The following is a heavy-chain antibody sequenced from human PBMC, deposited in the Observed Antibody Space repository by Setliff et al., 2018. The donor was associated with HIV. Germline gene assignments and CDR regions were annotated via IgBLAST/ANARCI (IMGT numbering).Heavy chain of an antibody. J-gene: IGHJ4*02. V-gene: IGHV4-39*07. CDR1: GGSITRTPYY. CDR3: AKNLYRSPWSPLDY. D-gene: IGHD6-19*01. CDR2: IHHSGTA. Sequence: SETLSLTCTVSGGSITRTPYYWGWIRQPPGKGLEWIGSIHHSGTAYDNPSLKSRVTVSLDMSKNQFSLKLNSLRVEDTAVYYCAKNLYRSPWSPLDYWGQGTQVTVSS.